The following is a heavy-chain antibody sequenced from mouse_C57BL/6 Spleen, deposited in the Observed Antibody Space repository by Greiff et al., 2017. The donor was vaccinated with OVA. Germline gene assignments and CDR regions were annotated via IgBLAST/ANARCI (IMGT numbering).Heavy chain of an antibody. V-gene: IGHV1-81*01. D-gene: IGHD1-1*01. CDR2: IYPRSGNT. Sequence: QVQLQQSGAELARPGASVKLSCKASGYTFTSYGISWVKQRTGQGLEWIGEIYPRSGNTYYNEKFKGKATLTADKSSSTAYMELRSLTSEDSAVYFCARGGYGSSYAVWYFDVWGTGTTVTVSS. CDR3: ARGGYGSSYAVWYFDV. J-gene: IGHJ1*03. CDR1: GYTFTSYG.